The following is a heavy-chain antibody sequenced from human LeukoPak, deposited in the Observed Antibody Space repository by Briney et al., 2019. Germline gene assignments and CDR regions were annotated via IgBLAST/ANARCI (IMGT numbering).Heavy chain of an antibody. V-gene: IGHV3-23*01. CDR3: VKGFHFDW. Sequence: PGGSLRLSCAASGFTFNNYAMSWVRQAPGKGLEWVSGISGSAGSTYYADSVKGRFTISRDTSKNTLYMQMNNLRVEDTAVYYCVKGFHFDWWGQGTLVTVSS. CDR1: GFTFNNYA. J-gene: IGHJ4*02. CDR2: ISGSAGST.